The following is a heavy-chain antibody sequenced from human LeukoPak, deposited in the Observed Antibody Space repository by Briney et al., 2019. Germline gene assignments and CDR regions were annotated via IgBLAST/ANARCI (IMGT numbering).Heavy chain of an antibody. CDR1: GFTFSSYW. V-gene: IGHV3-7*04. Sequence: GGSLRLSCAASGFTFSSYWMSWGRQAPGKGLEWVANIKQDGSEKYYVDSVKGRFTISRDNAKNSLYLQMNSLRAEDTAVYYCARAFAYSSGWYNEDYFDYWGQGTLVTVSS. CDR3: ARAFAYSSGWYNEDYFDY. J-gene: IGHJ4*02. D-gene: IGHD6-19*01. CDR2: IKQDGSEK.